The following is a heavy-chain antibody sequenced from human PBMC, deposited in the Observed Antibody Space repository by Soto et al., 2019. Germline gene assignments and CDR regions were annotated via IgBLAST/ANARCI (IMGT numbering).Heavy chain of an antibody. V-gene: IGHV4-31*03. CDR3: ARGVLRYFDWLLRNFDY. CDR1: GGSISSGGYY. CDR2: IYYSGST. D-gene: IGHD3-9*01. Sequence: QVQLQESGPGLVKPSQTLSLTCTVSGGSISSGGYYWSWIRQHPGKGLEWIGYIYYSGSTYYNPSLKCRVTRSVDTSKNQFSLKLSSVTAADTAVYYCARGVLRYFDWLLRNFDYWGQGTLVTVSS. J-gene: IGHJ4*02.